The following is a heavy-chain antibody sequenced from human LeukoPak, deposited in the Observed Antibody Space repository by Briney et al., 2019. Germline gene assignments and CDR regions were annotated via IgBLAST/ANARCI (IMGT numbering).Heavy chain of an antibody. Sequence: SETLSLTCTVSGGSISSSSYYWGWIRQPPGKGLEWIGSIYYSGSTYYNPSLKSRVTISVDTSKNQFSLKLSSVTAADTAVYYCARTRGGPYGDSDYWGQGTLVTVSS. CDR2: IYYSGST. CDR3: ARTRGGPYGDSDY. D-gene: IGHD4-17*01. V-gene: IGHV4-39*07. CDR1: GGSISSSSYY. J-gene: IGHJ4*02.